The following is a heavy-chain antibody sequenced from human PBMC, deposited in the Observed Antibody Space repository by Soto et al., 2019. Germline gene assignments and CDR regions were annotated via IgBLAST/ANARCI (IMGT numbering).Heavy chain of an antibody. CDR2: IYSGGST. Sequence: HPGGSLRLSCAASGFTVSSNYMSWVRQAPGKGLEWVSVIYSGGSTYYADSVKGRFTISRHNSKNTLYLQMNSLRAEDTAVYYCARSSGYSSGWYSAAYSYMDVWGKGTTLTVSS. CDR3: ARSSGYSSGWYSAAYSYMDV. V-gene: IGHV3-53*04. D-gene: IGHD6-19*01. J-gene: IGHJ6*03. CDR1: GFTVSSNY.